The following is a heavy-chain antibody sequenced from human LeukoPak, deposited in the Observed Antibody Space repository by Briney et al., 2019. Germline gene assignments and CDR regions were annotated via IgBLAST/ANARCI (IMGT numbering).Heavy chain of an antibody. V-gene: IGHV3-74*01. J-gene: IGHJ4*02. CDR2: INRDGSTT. Sequence: AGGSLRLSCEGSGFTFRNYWMHWVRQVPGEGLLWVSRINRDGSTTGYADSVKGRFTISRDNAKNTLNLQMNGLRGDDTGVYYCTRVFDSYYYDSGKFDYWGLGTLVTVSS. CDR1: GFTFRNYW. CDR3: TRVFDSYYYDSGKFDY. D-gene: IGHD3-22*01.